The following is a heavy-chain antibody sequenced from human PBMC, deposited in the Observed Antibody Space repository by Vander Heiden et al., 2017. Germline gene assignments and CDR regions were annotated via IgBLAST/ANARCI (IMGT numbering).Heavy chain of an antibody. CDR3: TTDLFHWGGNYLGY. CDR2: IKSKTEGGTT. V-gene: IGHV3-15*05. D-gene: IGHD2-21*02. Sequence: EVQPVSSGGGLVTPGGCLSLSCAASGLTFSNAWMSWVRQAAGKGLEWVGRIKSKTEGGTTDYGEPVKGRCTISREDSKNTLYLQMNSLKTEDTAVYYCTTDLFHWGGNYLGYWGQGTLVTVSS. CDR1: GLTFSNAW. J-gene: IGHJ4*02.